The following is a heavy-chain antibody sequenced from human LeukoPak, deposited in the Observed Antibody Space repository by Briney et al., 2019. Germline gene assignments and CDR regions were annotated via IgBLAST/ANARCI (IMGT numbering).Heavy chain of an antibody. V-gene: IGHV3-74*01. CDR3: AKDMTGLRDY. D-gene: IGHD3-16*01. J-gene: IGHJ4*02. CDR2: INTDGTST. Sequence: PGGSLRLSCAASGFTFSSYWFHWVRQAPGKGLVWVSRINTDGTSTSYADSVKGRFTIARDNAKNTLYRQMNSLRAEDTAIYYCAKDMTGLRDYWGQGTLVTVSS. CDR1: GFTFSSYW.